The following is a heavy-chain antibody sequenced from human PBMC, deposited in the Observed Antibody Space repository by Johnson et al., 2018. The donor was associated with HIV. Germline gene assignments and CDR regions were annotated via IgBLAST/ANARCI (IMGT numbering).Heavy chain of an antibody. CDR1: GFTFDDYA. CDR2: ISWNSGSI. V-gene: IGHV3-9*01. J-gene: IGHJ3*02. D-gene: IGHD6-6*01. Sequence: VQLVESGGGVVQPGGSLRLSCLASGFTFDDYAMHWVRQAPGKGLEWVSGISWNSGSIGYADSVKGRFTISRDNAKNSLYLQMNSLRAEDTAVYYCARSYSSSSHDAFDIWGQGTMVTVSS. CDR3: ARSYSSSSHDAFDI.